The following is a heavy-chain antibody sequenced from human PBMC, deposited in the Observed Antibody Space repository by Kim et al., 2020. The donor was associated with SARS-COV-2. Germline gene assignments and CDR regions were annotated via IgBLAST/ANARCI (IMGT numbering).Heavy chain of an antibody. V-gene: IGHV1-69*13. CDR3: ARVSSIPLVRGRAFYYDHG. J-gene: IGHJ6*01. CDR1: GGTFSSYR. Sequence: SVKVSCKASGGTFSSYRINWVRQAPGHGLEWMGGIIPMFGTVNFEESFKGRVTITADESMSTAYMELRILRSEDSAEYYCARVSSIPLVRGRAFYYDHG. CDR2: IIPMFGTV. D-gene: IGHD3-10*01.